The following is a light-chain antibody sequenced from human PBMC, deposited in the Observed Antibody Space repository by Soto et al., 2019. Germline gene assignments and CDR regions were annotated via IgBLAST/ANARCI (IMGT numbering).Light chain of an antibody. CDR3: SSYAGSVTWV. J-gene: IGLJ3*02. V-gene: IGLV2-23*01. Sequence: QSALTQPASVSGSPGQSITISCTGTSSDVGSYNLVSWYQHHPGKAPKVIIYEGSLRPSGVSNRFSGSRSGNTASLTIAGLLPEGEAEYHCSSYAGSVTWVFGGGTKLTVL. CDR1: SSDVGSYNL. CDR2: EGS.